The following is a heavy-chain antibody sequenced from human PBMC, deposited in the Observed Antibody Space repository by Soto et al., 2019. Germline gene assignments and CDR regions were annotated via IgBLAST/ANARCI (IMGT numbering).Heavy chain of an antibody. CDR3: ARAVTTGGPDY. CDR2: ISAYNGDT. CDR1: GYTFINYG. V-gene: IGHV1-18*01. D-gene: IGHD4-17*01. J-gene: IGHJ4*02. Sequence: QVQLVQSGADLKKPGASVTVSCKASGYTFINYGISWVRQAPGQGLEWMGWISAYNGDTNYAQKVQGRVTMTTDISTRTADMELRSLRSDDTAVYYCARAVTTGGPDYWGQGPLVTVSS.